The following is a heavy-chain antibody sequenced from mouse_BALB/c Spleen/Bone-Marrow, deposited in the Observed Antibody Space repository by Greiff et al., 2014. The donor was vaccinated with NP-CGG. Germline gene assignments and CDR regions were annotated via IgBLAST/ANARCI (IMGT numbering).Heavy chain of an antibody. J-gene: IGHJ3*01. D-gene: IGHD1-1*01. CDR2: IDPANGNT. V-gene: IGHV14-3*02. CDR1: GFNIKDTY. Sequence: EVKLLESGAELVRPGASVKLSCTASGFNIKDTYMHWVKQRPEQGLEWIGRIDPANGNTKYDPKFQGKATITADTSSNTAYLQLSSLTSEDTAVYYCAIYYYGSGAFAYWGQGTLVTVSA. CDR3: AIYYYGSGAFAY.